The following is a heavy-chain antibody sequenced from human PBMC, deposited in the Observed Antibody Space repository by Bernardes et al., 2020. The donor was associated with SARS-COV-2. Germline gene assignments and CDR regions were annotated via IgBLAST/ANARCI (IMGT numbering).Heavy chain of an antibody. V-gene: IGHV4-59*01. D-gene: IGHD2-2*01. CDR3: ARDLVVVVPAAPYNYYYYYGMDV. J-gene: IGHJ6*02. Sequence: SETLSLTCTVSGGSISSYYWSWIRQPPGKGLEWIGYIYYSGSTNYNPSLTSRVTISVDTSKNQFSLKLSSVTAADTAVYYCARDLVVVVPAAPYNYYYYYGMDVWGQGTTVTVSS. CDR1: GGSISSYY. CDR2: IYYSGST.